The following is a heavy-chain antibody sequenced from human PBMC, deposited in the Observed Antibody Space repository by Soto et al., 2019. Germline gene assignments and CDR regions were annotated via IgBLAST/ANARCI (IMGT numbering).Heavy chain of an antibody. J-gene: IGHJ4*02. D-gene: IGHD1-26*01. CDR2: IRTKANTYAT. CDR3: ASFMMGASPY. CDR1: GFTFSGSA. V-gene: IGHV3-73*01. Sequence: SGVSLRLSCAASGFTFSGSAMHWVRQASGKGLDWVGRIRTKANTYATAYAASVKGRFTISRDDSKNTAYLQMNSLKTEDTAVYYCASFMMGASPYWGQGTLVTVS.